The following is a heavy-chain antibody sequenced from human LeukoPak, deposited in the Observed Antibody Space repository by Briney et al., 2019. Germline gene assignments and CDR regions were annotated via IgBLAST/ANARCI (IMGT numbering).Heavy chain of an antibody. CDR1: GGTFISYA. Sequence: ASVKVSCKASGGTFISYAISWVRQAPGQGLEWMGGIIPIFGTANYAQKFQGRVTITADESTSTAYMELSSLRSEDTAVYYCARLQRPYYYDSSGYYTTDDYWGQGTLVTVSS. CDR2: IIPIFGTA. CDR3: ARLQRPYYYDSSGYYTTDDY. D-gene: IGHD3-22*01. V-gene: IGHV1-69*13. J-gene: IGHJ4*02.